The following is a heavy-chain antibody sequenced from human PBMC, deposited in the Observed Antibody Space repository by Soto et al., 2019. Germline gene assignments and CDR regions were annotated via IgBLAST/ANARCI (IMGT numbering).Heavy chain of an antibody. J-gene: IGHJ6*02. CDR3: ARDGNRGYDMDV. CDR1: GFTFSTYN. V-gene: IGHV3-48*02. Sequence: PGGSLRLSCEGSGFTFSTYNMDWVRQAPGKGLEWVSYMSNTGRTIFYADSVRGRFTISRDNAKNALFLQMNSLRDEDTAVYYCARDGNRGYDMDVWGQGTKVTVSS. CDR2: MSNTGRTI.